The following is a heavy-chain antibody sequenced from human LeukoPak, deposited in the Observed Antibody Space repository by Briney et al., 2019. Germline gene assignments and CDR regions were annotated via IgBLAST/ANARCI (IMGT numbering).Heavy chain of an antibody. V-gene: IGHV3-7*03. CDR1: GFXFSSYG. Sequence: PGGSLRLSCAASGFXFSSYGMHWVRQAPGKGLEWVANIKQDGSEKYYVDSVKGRFTISRDNAKNSLYLQMNSLRAEDMAVYYCARGHVWFDPWGQGTLVTVSS. J-gene: IGHJ5*02. CDR3: ARGHVWFDP. CDR2: IKQDGSEK.